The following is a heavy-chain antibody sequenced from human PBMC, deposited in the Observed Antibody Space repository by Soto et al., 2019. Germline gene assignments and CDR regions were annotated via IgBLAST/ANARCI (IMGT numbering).Heavy chain of an antibody. Sequence: EASVKVSCKASGGTFSSYAISWVRQAPGQGLEWMGGIIPIFGTANYAQKFQGRVTITADESTSTAYMELSSLRSEDTAVYYCARAIGFGVDYYYYGMDVWGQGTTVTVSS. V-gene: IGHV1-69*13. J-gene: IGHJ6*02. CDR3: ARAIGFGVDYYYYGMDV. CDR1: GGTFSSYA. D-gene: IGHD3-10*01. CDR2: IIPIFGTA.